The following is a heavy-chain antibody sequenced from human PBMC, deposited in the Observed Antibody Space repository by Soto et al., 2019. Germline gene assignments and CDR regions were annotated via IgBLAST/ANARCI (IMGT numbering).Heavy chain of an antibody. CDR2: ISYDGNKK. V-gene: IGHV3-30-3*01. J-gene: IGHJ4*02. Sequence: QGQLVESGGGVVQPGRSLRLSCAASGFTFSNYAMHWVRQAPGKGLEWVAVISYDGNKKYYADSVKGRFTISRDNSRNTLYLQMNTLRAEDMAVYYCARDKFSGGYYYFDYWGQGTLVTVSS. CDR3: ARDKFSGGYYYFDY. CDR1: GFTFSNYA. D-gene: IGHD3-22*01.